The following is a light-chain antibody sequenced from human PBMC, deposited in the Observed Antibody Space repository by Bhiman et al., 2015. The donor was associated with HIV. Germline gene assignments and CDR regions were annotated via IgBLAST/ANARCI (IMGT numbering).Light chain of an antibody. CDR3: TSYTVSASFV. J-gene: IGLJ1*01. V-gene: IGLV2-14*01. Sequence: QSALTQPASVSGSPGQSITISCIGTSSDVGGYTYVSWYQHHPGKAPKVMIYEVSKRPSGISSRFSGSKSGNTASLTISGLQAEDEADYYCTSYTVSASFVFGGATKVTVL. CDR1: SSDVGGYTY. CDR2: EVS.